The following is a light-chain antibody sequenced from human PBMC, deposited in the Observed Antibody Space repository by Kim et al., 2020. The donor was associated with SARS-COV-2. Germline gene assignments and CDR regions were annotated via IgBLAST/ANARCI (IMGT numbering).Light chain of an antibody. Sequence: GQTVTISCTGTSSDVGGYNYVSWYQQHPGKAPKLVIYDVSHRPSGVPDRFSGTKSDNTASLTISGLQAEDEADYYCCSYAATSTSVFGTGTKVTVL. CDR1: SSDVGGYNY. CDR2: DVS. CDR3: CSYAATSTSV. J-gene: IGLJ1*01. V-gene: IGLV2-11*03.